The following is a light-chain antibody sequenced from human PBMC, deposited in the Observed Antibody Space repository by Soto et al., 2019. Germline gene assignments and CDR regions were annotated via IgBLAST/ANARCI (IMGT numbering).Light chain of an antibody. CDR3: QQYGSSPGT. V-gene: IGKV3-20*01. CDR2: GAS. Sequence: EIVLTQSPGTLSLSPGERATLSCRASQSVSSSYLAWYQQKPGQAPRLLIYGASSRATSIPDRFSGSGSGKDFTLTISRLEPEDFAGYYCQQYGSSPGTCGQGTKVEIK. J-gene: IGKJ1*01. CDR1: QSVSSSY.